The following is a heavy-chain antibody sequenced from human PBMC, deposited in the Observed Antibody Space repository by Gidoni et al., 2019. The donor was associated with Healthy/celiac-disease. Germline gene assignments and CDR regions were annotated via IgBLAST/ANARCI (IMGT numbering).Heavy chain of an antibody. Sequence: EVQLVDSGGGLVKPWGSLILSCASSGFTFTSYSMNWVRQAPGKGLEWVSSISSSSSYIYYADSVKGRFNISRDNAKNSLYLQMNSLRAEDTAVYYCARDLGYCSGGSCYSFDYWGQGTLVTVSS. V-gene: IGHV3-21*01. CDR3: ARDLGYCSGGSCYSFDY. D-gene: IGHD2-15*01. J-gene: IGHJ4*02. CDR1: GFTFTSYS. CDR2: ISSSSSYI.